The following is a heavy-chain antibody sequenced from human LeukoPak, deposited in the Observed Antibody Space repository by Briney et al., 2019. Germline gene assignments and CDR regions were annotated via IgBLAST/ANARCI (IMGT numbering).Heavy chain of an antibody. J-gene: IGHJ4*02. CDR1: GFTFSSYS. CDR2: ISSSSSYI. CDR3: ARDLRLGYYGSGSEDFDY. V-gene: IGHV3-21*01. Sequence: SGGSLRLSCAASGFTFSSYSMNWVRQAPGKGLEWVSSISSSSSYIYYADSVKGRFTISRDNAKNSLYLQMNSLRAEDTAVYYCARDLRLGYYGSGSEDFDYWGQGTLVTVSS. D-gene: IGHD3-10*01.